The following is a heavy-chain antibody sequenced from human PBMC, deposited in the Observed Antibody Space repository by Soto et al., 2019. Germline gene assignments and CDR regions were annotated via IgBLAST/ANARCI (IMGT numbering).Heavy chain of an antibody. D-gene: IGHD5-12*01. CDR2: ISAYNGNT. CDR1: GYTFTSYG. CDR3: ARDTPDKPIIRGYSGYDPDY. J-gene: IGHJ4*02. Sequence: ASVKVSCKASGYTFTSYGISWVRQAPGQGLEWMGWISAYNGNTNYAQKLQGRVTMTTDTSTSTAYMELRSLRSDDTAVYYCARDTPDKPIIRGYSGYDPDYWGQGTLVTVSS. V-gene: IGHV1-18*01.